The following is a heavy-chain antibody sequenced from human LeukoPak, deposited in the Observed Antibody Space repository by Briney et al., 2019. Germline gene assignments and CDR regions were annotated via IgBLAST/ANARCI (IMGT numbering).Heavy chain of an antibody. D-gene: IGHD3-22*01. J-gene: IGHJ1*01. CDR2: IKSDGST. CDR1: GFTFSSHW. V-gene: IGHV3-74*01. Sequence: GGSLRLSCAASGFTFSSHWMHWVRQAPGKGLVWVSRIKSDGSTNYADSVKGRFTISRGNAKNTVSLQMNSLRAEDTGVYYCARAPSEIGGYYPEYFRHWGQGTLVTVSS. CDR3: ARAPSEIGGYYPEYFRH.